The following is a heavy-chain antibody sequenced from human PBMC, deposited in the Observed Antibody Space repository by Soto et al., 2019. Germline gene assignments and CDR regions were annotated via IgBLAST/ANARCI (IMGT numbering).Heavy chain of an antibody. Sequence: QLQLQESGPGLVKPSETLSLTCTVSGGSISSSTYYWGWIRQPPGKGLEWIGSIYYSGSTYYNPXLXSXGTISVDTSKNQFSLKLSSVTAADTAVYYCAGTTDYWGQGTLVTVSS. D-gene: IGHD1-26*01. CDR1: GGSISSSTYY. CDR3: AGTTDY. V-gene: IGHV4-39*01. J-gene: IGHJ4*02. CDR2: IYYSGST.